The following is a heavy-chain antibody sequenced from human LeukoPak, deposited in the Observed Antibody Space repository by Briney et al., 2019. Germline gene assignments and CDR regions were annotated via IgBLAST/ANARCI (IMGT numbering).Heavy chain of an antibody. D-gene: IGHD6-13*01. CDR1: GGSISSSSYY. CDR3: ARRGSSREEYNWFDP. Sequence: PSETLSLTCTASGGSISSSSYYWGWIRQPPGKGMEWIGSIYYSGSTYYNPSLKSRVTISVDTSKNQFSLKLSSVTAADTAVYYCARRGSSREEYNWFDPWGQGTLVTVSS. J-gene: IGHJ5*02. CDR2: IYYSGST. V-gene: IGHV4-39*01.